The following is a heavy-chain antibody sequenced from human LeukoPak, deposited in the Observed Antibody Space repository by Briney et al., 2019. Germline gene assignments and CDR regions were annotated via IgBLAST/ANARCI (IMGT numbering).Heavy chain of an antibody. CDR3: ARDHESSGYPTSDY. D-gene: IGHD3-22*01. V-gene: IGHV3-23*01. Sequence: PGGSLRLSCEASGFTFSSYIMTWVRQAPGKGLGWVSTIKGSAEATFYADSVKDRSTISRDNSKNTLYLQMNSLRADDTALYFCARDHESSGYPTSDYWSQGTLVTVSS. CDR2: IKGSAEAT. J-gene: IGHJ4*01. CDR1: GFTFSSYI.